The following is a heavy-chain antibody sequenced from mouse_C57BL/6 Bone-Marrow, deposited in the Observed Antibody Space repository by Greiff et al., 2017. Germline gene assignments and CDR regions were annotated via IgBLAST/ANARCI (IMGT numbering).Heavy chain of an antibody. J-gene: IGHJ1*03. CDR1: GFTFSDYY. CDR2: INYDGSST. V-gene: IGHV5-16*01. Sequence: EVQGVESEGGLVQPGSSMKLSCTASGFTFSDYYMAWVSQVPEKGLEWVANINYDGSSTYYLDSLKSRFTFSGDNAKNILYLQMSSLKSEDTATYYCARDPITTVVARYWYFDVWGTGTTVTVSS. CDR3: ARDPITTVVARYWYFDV. D-gene: IGHD1-1*01.